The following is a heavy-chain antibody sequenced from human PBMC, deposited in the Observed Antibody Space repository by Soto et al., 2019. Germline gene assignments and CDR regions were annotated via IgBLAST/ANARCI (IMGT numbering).Heavy chain of an antibody. J-gene: IGHJ6*02. V-gene: IGHV1-69*13. CDR3: ARDNGIPYYYYGMDV. CDR2: VIPIFGTA. D-gene: IGHD1-20*01. Sequence: GASVKVSCKASGGTFSSYAISWVRQAPGQGLEWMVGVIPIFGTANYAQKFQGRVTITADESTSTAYMELSSLRSEDTAVYYCARDNGIPYYYYGMDVWGQGTTVTVSS. CDR1: GGTFSSYA.